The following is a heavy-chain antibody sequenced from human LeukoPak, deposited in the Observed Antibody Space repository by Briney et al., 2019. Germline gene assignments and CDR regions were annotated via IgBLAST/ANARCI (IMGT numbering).Heavy chain of an antibody. CDR2: IYYSGST. CDR1: GDSISSGGYY. Sequence: SPTPSLTCTVSGDSISSGGYYWGWLRHHPGKGLEWIGYIYYSGSTYSNPSLKSRLTISVDTSKNQFSLKLSSLTAAGTAVYYWARETRPPAGPFCFDPWGQGTLVTVSS. CDR3: ARETRPPAGPFCFDP. D-gene: IGHD2-2*01. J-gene: IGHJ5*02. V-gene: IGHV4-31*03.